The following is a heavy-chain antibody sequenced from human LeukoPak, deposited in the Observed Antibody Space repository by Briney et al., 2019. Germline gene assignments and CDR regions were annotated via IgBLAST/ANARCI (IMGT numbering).Heavy chain of an antibody. V-gene: IGHV3-23*01. CDR3: AKDRLTLELRPVNWFDP. D-gene: IGHD3-10*01. Sequence: GGSLRLSCVASGFTFSSYFMSWVRQPPGKEVEWVSAISDSGTYTYYADSVKGRFTISRDNSKNTVFLQMNSLRAEDTAVYYCAKDRLTLELRPVNWFDPWGQGTLVTVSS. J-gene: IGHJ5*02. CDR2: ISDSGTYT. CDR1: GFTFSSYF.